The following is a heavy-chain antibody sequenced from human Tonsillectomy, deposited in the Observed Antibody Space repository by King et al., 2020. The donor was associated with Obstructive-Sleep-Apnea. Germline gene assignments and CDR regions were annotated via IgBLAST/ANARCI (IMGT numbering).Heavy chain of an antibody. Sequence: QLQESGPGLVKPSQTLSLTCAVSGGSISSGAYSWSWIRQPPGKGLEWIGYIYYSWSTYYNPSLKSRVTISVDTSKNQFSLKLSSVTAADTAVYYCARGGDYGDYRTAVGADYWGQGTLVTVSS. CDR1: GGSISSGAYS. CDR3: ARGGDYGDYRTAVGADY. J-gene: IGHJ4*02. CDR2: IYYSWST. D-gene: IGHD4-17*01. V-gene: IGHV4-30-4*07.